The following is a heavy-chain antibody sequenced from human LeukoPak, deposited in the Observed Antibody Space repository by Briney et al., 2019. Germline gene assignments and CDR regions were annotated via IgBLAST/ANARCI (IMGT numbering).Heavy chain of an antibody. V-gene: IGHV4-39*01. CDR2: IYYSGST. J-gene: IGHJ4*02. CDR3: AVSYTGSWHPVDF. D-gene: IGHD6-13*01. CDR1: GGSISSSGYY. Sequence: SETLSLTCTVSGGSISSSGYYWGWIRQPPGKGLEWIGYIYYSGSTYYNPSLKSRVTISVDTSKNQFSLKLSSVTAADTAVYYCAVSYTGSWHPVDFWGLGTLVTVSS.